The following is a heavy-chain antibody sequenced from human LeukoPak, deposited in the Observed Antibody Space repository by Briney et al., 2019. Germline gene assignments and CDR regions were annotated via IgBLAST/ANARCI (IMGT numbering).Heavy chain of an antibody. CDR1: GFTFSSYA. CDR3: AKMNVLTGYYTPNLDF. D-gene: IGHD3-9*01. CDR2: VSGSGSST. V-gene: IGHV3-23*01. J-gene: IGHJ4*02. Sequence: GGSLRLSCAASGFTFSSYAMRWVRQAPRKGLEWVSVVSGSGSSTDYADSVKGRFTISRDNSKNTLYLQMSSLSAEDTAVYYCAKMNVLTGYYTPNLDFWGQGTLVTVSS.